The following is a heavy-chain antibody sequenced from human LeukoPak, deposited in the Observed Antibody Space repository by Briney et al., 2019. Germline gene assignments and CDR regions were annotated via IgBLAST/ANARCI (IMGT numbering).Heavy chain of an antibody. Sequence: TSETLSLTCTVSGGSISSSGYYWGWIRQPPGKGLEWIGSIYYSGSTYYNPSLKSRVTISVDTSKNQFSLNLSSVTAADTAVYFCARDEGSSYPFDYWGQGTLVTVSS. CDR1: GGSISSSGYY. D-gene: IGHD2-2*01. CDR2: IYYSGST. V-gene: IGHV4-39*07. J-gene: IGHJ4*02. CDR3: ARDEGSSYPFDY.